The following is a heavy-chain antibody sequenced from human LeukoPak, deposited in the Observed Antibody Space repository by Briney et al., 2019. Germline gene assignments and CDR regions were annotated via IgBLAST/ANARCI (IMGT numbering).Heavy chain of an antibody. D-gene: IGHD4-23*01. CDR2: INHSGST. J-gene: IGHJ4*02. Sequence: PSETLSLTCAVYGGSFSGYYWSWIRQPPGKGLEWIGEINHSGSTKYNPSLKSRVTISVDTSKNQFSLKLRSVTAADTAVYYCARESDGGNYAAYWGQGTLVTVSA. CDR1: GGSFSGYY. V-gene: IGHV4-34*01. CDR3: ARESDGGNYAAY.